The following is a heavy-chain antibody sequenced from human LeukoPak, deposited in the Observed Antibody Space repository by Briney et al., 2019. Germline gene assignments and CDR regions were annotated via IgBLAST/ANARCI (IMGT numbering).Heavy chain of an antibody. D-gene: IGHD2-15*01. Sequence: GSLRLSCAASGFTFSSYAMSWVRQAPGMGLEWFSAITDSGGDTYYADSVKGRFTISRDNSKNTLDLQMSSLRVEDTAVYYCAKGSASSRPYYFDYWGQGALVTVSS. CDR1: GFTFSSYA. J-gene: IGHJ4*02. CDR3: AKGSASSRPYYFDY. CDR2: ITDSGGDT. V-gene: IGHV3-23*01.